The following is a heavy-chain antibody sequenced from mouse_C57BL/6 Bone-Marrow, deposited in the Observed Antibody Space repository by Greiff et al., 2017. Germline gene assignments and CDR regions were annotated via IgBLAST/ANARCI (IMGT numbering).Heavy chain of an antibody. Sequence: EVQVVESGGGLVKPGGSLKLSCAASGFTFSDSGMHWVRQAPEKGLEWVAYISSGSSTIYYADTVKGRFTISRDNAKNTLFLQMTSLRSEDTAMYYCARPPGFAYWGQGTLVTVSA. J-gene: IGHJ3*01. CDR1: GFTFSDSG. CDR2: ISSGSSTI. V-gene: IGHV5-17*01. CDR3: ARPPGFAY.